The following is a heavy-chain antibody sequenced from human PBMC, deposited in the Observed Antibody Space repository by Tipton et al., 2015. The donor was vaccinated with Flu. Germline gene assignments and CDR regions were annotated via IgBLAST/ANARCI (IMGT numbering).Heavy chain of an antibody. CDR2: VYTAGTT. J-gene: IGHJ4*02. CDR3: ARSQYDILALDN. D-gene: IGHD3-9*01. Sequence: TLSLTCNVSGVSITSGSYYWSWLRQPAGKGLEWLGRVYTAGTTRYNPSLKSRVTISLDTSKNQISLTVMSVTAADSAVYFLARSQYDILALDNWGQGTLVSVSS. V-gene: IGHV4-61*02. CDR1: GVSITSGSYY.